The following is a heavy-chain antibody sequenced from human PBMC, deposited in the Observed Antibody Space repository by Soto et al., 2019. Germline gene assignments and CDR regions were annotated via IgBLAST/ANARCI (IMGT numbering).Heavy chain of an antibody. CDR2: VTPRNGDT. CDR1: GYTFTSYD. D-gene: IGHD2-8*02. J-gene: IGHJ4*02. V-gene: IGHV1-8*02. Sequence: QVQLVQSGAEMKKPGASVKVSCKASGYTFTSYDINWVRQAAGQGPEWMGSVTPRNGDTAFAQKYQGRVTVTSNPSRSTVYMELSTLRSDDTAVYYCARGGSYWARRHYFDSWGQGTLVTVSS. CDR3: ARGGSYWARRHYFDS.